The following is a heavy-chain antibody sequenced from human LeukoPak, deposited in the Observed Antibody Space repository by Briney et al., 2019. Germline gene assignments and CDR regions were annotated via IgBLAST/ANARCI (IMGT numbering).Heavy chain of an antibody. V-gene: IGHV7-4-1*02. CDR1: GYTFTSYA. Sequence: ASVKVSCKASGYTFTSYAMNWVRQAPGQGLEWMGWINTNTRNPTYAQGFTGRFVFSLDTSVSTAYLQISSLKAEDTAVYYCARDRSPAGSYYYYGMDVWGQGTTVTVSS. D-gene: IGHD5-12*01. J-gene: IGHJ6*02. CDR3: ARDRSPAGSYYYYGMDV. CDR2: INTNTRNP.